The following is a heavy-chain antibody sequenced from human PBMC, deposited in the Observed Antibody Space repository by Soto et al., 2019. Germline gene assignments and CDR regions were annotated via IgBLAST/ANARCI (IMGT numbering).Heavy chain of an antibody. CDR3: ARESIVVVVAATHYDAFDI. CDR1: GGTFSSYA. J-gene: IGHJ3*02. CDR2: IIHIFGTA. Sequence: QVQLVQSGAEVKKPGSSVKVSCKASGGTFSSYAISWVRQAPGQGLEWMGGIIHIFGTANYAKKFQDRVTITADASTSTAYMEMSSLRSDDTAVYYCARESIVVVVAATHYDAFDIWGQGTIVTVSS. D-gene: IGHD2-15*01. V-gene: IGHV1-69*12.